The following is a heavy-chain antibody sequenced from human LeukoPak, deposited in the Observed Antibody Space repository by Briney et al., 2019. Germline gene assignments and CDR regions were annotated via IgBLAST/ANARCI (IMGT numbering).Heavy chain of an antibody. CDR2: ISTSSNYI. Sequence: PGGSLRLSCAASGFTFSSYSMNWVRQAPGKGLEWVSSISTSSNYIYYADSMRGRFTISRDNGKNSLYLLMNSLRAEDTAVYYCAKSSPPPLRSWGQGTLVTVSS. V-gene: IGHV3-21*01. CDR1: GFTFSSYS. J-gene: IGHJ5*02. CDR3: AKSSPPPLRS.